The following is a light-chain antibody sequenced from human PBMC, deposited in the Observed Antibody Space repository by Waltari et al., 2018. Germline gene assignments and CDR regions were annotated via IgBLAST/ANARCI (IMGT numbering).Light chain of an antibody. J-gene: IGLJ2*01. CDR3: QSYVSTHVI. CDR2: SNS. CDR1: SSNIGAGHD. V-gene: IGLV1-40*01. Sequence: QSVLTQPASMSGAPGPRVPISCTGSSSNIGAGHDVHWYQCLPGAAPRLLIYSNSHRPSGVPGRFSGSRSGSSASLVITGLQTEDEATYYCQSYVSTHVIFGGGTLLTVL.